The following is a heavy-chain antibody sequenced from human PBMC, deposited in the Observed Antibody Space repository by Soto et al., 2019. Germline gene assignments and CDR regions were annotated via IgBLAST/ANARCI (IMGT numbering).Heavy chain of an antibody. Sequence: SETLSLTCTVSGGSISSSSYYWGWIRQPPGKGLEWIGSIYYSGSTYYNPSLKSRVTISVDTSKNQFSLKLSSVTAADTAVYYCARPMYSGSYYVAFDIWGQGTMVTVSS. D-gene: IGHD1-26*01. CDR1: GGSISSSSYY. CDR2: IYYSGST. CDR3: ARPMYSGSYYVAFDI. V-gene: IGHV4-39*01. J-gene: IGHJ3*02.